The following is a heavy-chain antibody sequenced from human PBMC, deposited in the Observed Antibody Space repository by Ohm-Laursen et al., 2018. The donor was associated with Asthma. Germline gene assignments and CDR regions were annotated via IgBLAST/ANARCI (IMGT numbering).Heavy chain of an antibody. CDR3: ARRRDVLVAKNARRDLLGYFDL. CDR1: RYSFTSYW. D-gene: IGHD2-8*02. J-gene: IGHJ2*01. Sequence: ESLKISCKGSRYSFTSYWIGWVRQMDGKGLEWMGLIYPGDSDTRYSPSFQGQVTMSADKSIGTAYLQWSSLKASDTATYYCARRRDVLVAKNARRDLLGYFDLWGRGTLVTVSS. CDR2: IYPGDSDT. V-gene: IGHV5-51*01.